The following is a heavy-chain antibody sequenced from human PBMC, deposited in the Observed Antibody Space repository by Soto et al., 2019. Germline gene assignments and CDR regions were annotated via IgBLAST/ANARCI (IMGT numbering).Heavy chain of an antibody. CDR2: IIPILEAT. V-gene: IGHV1-69*01. Sequence: QVQLVQSGAEVRKPGSSVKVSCRASGGTFSDFTVTWVRQAPGQGLEWMGGIIPILEATKYAQTFQDRVTFTADESTSTVFMELSSLRSEDTAVYFCATSCCGNECQPNRAFYYFGWDVWGQGTTVTGSS. CDR1: GGTFSDFT. CDR3: ATSCCGNECQPNRAFYYFGWDV. D-gene: IGHD2-15*01. J-gene: IGHJ6*02.